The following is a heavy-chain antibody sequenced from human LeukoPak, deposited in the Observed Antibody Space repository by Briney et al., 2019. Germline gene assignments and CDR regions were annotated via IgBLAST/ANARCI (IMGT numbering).Heavy chain of an antibody. CDR2: IYYSGST. CDR3: ARRPGDGDYARGRTNWFDP. D-gene: IGHD4-17*01. J-gene: IGHJ5*02. Sequence: SETLSLTCTVSGGSISSSSYYWGWIRQPPGKGLEWIGSIYYSGSTYYNPSLKSRVTISVDTSKNQFSLKLSSVTAADTAVYYCARRPGDGDYARGRTNWFDPWGQGTLVTVSS. V-gene: IGHV4-39*01. CDR1: GGSISSSSYY.